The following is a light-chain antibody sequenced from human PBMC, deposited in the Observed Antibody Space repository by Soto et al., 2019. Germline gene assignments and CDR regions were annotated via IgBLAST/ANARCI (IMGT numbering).Light chain of an antibody. V-gene: IGKV3D-20*02. CDR2: DAS. CDR1: QTVRNNY. J-gene: IGKJ5*01. CDR3: QQRYRWPPIT. Sequence: EFVLTQSPGTLSLSPGERATLSCMASQTVRNNYLAWYQQKPGQAPRLLIYDASNRATGVPARFSGSGSGTDFTLTISSLEPEDFAVYYCQQRYRWPPITFGQGTRLEIK.